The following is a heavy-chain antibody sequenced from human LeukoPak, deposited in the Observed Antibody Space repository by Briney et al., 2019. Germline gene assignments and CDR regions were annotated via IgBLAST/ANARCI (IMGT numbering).Heavy chain of an antibody. V-gene: IGHV3-66*01. J-gene: IGHJ4*02. D-gene: IGHD3-10*01. CDR2: IYSGGST. Sequence: GGSLRLSCLASGFTVSSNYMSWVRQAPGKGLEWVSVIYSGGSTYYADSVKGRFTISRDNSKNTLYLQMNSLRAEDTAVYYCAREYRGEYYFAYWGQGTLVTVSS. CDR3: AREYRGEYYFAY. CDR1: GFTVSSNY.